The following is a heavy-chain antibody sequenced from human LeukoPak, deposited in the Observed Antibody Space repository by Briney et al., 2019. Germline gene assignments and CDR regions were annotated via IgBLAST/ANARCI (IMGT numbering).Heavy chain of an antibody. J-gene: IGHJ4*02. CDR3: ARGARKGDDYGGFFDY. CDR1: GFTFSSYG. V-gene: IGHV3-30*02. D-gene: IGHD4-23*01. CDR2: IMYDGSDK. Sequence: GGSLRLSCAASGFTFSSYGMHWVRQAPGKGLEWVAFIMYDGSDKYYADSVKGRFTISRDNSKNTLYLQMNSLRAEDTAVYYCARGARKGDDYGGFFDYWGQGTLVTVSS.